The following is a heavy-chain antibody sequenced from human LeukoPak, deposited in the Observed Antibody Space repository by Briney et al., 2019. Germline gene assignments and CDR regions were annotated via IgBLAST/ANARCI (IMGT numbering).Heavy chain of an antibody. D-gene: IGHD2-21*01. Sequence: SETLSLTCTVPGDSITNYFWTWIRQPAGKGLEWIGRIHTSGSTTYNPSLKSRVTMSVDTSNKQFSLKLTSVTAADTAVYYCAREESLVIFDAFDIWGQGTMVTVSS. V-gene: IGHV4-4*07. CDR1: GDSITNYF. CDR3: AREESLVIFDAFDI. J-gene: IGHJ3*02. CDR2: IHTSGST.